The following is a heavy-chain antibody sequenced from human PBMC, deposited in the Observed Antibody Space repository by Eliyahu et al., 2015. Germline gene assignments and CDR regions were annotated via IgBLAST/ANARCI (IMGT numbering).Heavy chain of an antibody. J-gene: IGHJ4*02. Sequence: EVQLLESGGGLVQPGGSLRLSCAAXGFIFSNSIMRWVRQAPGKGLEWVSAISDSGADTFYADSVKGRFTISRDNSKNTLFLQMNSLRAADTAVYYCTKVLSGRYFDYWGQGALVTVSS. CDR1: GFIFSNSI. V-gene: IGHV3-23*01. D-gene: IGHD1-26*01. CDR3: TKVLSGRYFDY. CDR2: ISDSGADT.